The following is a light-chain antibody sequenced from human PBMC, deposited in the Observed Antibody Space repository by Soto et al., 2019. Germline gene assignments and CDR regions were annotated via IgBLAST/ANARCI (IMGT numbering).Light chain of an antibody. CDR1: QSVSSD. CDR3: QQYNNWPRT. J-gene: IGKJ1*01. V-gene: IGKV3-15*01. CDR2: GAS. Sequence: EIAMTQSPATLSVSPGERATLSCRASQSVSSDLAWYHQKPGQAPRLLIYGASTRATGIPARFSGSGSGTEFTLTINSLQSEDFAVYYCQQYNNWPRTFGQGTKVEIK.